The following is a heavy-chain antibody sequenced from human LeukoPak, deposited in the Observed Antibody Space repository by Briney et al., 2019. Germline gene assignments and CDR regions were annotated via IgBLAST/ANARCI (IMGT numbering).Heavy chain of an antibody. CDR1: GGSISSYY. V-gene: IGHV4-59*01. D-gene: IGHD3-3*01. Sequence: SETLSLTCTVSGGSISSYYWSWIRQPPGKGLEWIGYIYYSGSTNYNPSLKSRVTIPVDTSKNQFSLKLSSVTAADTAVYYCARIKDDTIFGVVIRRYYFDYWGQGTLVTVSS. CDR2: IYYSGST. CDR3: ARIKDDTIFGVVIRRYYFDY. J-gene: IGHJ4*02.